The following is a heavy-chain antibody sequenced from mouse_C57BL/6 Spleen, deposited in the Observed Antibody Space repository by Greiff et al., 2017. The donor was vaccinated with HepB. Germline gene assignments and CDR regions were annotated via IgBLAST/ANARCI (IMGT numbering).Heavy chain of an antibody. D-gene: IGHD1-1*01. V-gene: IGHV1-50*01. J-gene: IGHJ4*01. Sequence: VQLQQSGAELVKPGASVKLSCKASGYTFTSYWMQWVKQRPGQGLEWIGEIDPSDSYTNSNQKFKGKATLTVDTSSSTAYMQLSSLTSADSAVYYCARGPGYYFGSSYDYYAMDYWVQGNSVTVSS. CDR3: ARGPGYYFGSSYDYYAMDY. CDR2: IDPSDSYT. CDR1: GYTFTSYW.